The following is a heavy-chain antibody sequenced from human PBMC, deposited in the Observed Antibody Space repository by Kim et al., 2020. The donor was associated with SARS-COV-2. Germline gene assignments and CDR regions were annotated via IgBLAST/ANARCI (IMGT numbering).Heavy chain of an antibody. J-gene: IGHJ5*02. D-gene: IGHD3-10*01. CDR1: GGSFSGYY. Sequence: SETLSLTCAVYGGSFSGYYWSWIRQPPGKGLEWIGEINHSGSTNSNPSLKSRVTISVDTSKNQFSLKLSSVTAADTAVYYCAGYYFQSRITMVRGGKGNWFDPWGQGTLVTVSS. V-gene: IGHV4-34*01. CDR2: INHSGST. CDR3: AGYYFQSRITMVRGGKGNWFDP.